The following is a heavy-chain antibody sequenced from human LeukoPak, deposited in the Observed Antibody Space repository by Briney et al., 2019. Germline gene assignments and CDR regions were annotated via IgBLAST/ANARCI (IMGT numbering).Heavy chain of an antibody. V-gene: IGHV3-66*01. D-gene: IGHD2-8*02. CDR2: IYSGGST. Sequence: GGSLRLSCAASGFTFYNYDMSWVRRAQGKGLEWVSVIYSGGSTYYADSVKGRFTISRDNSKNTLYLQMNSLRAEDTAVYYCARVWSLVAPSEYYFDYWGQGTLVTVSS. CDR1: GFTFYNYD. J-gene: IGHJ4*02. CDR3: ARVWSLVAPSEYYFDY.